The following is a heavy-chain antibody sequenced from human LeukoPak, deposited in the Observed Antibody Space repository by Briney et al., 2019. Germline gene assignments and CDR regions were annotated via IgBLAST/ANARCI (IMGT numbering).Heavy chain of an antibody. J-gene: IGHJ6*02. V-gene: IGHV3-48*01. CDR3: ARSRDDILTGYYHRGMDV. CDR1: GFTFNSYN. CDR2: ISSSGSII. D-gene: IGHD3-9*01. Sequence: GGSLRLSCAASGFTFNSYNMNWVRQAPGKGLEWISYISSSGSIIYYADSVKGRFTISRDNAQNSLYLQMNSLRAEDTAVYYCARSRDDILTGYYHRGMDVWGQGTTVTVSS.